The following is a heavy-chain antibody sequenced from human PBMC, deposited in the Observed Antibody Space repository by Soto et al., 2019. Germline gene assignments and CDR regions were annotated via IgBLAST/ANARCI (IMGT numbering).Heavy chain of an antibody. Sequence: QVQLQESGPGLVKPSETLSLTCTVSGGSINSYYWSWIRQPPGKGLEWIGYIYYSGSTNYNPSLKXXVXIXXNTSKNQFSLKLSSVTAADTAVYYCAGATFITMINWGQGTLVTVSS. J-gene: IGHJ4*02. CDR3: AGATFITMIN. V-gene: IGHV4-59*01. D-gene: IGHD3-22*01. CDR2: IYYSGST. CDR1: GGSINSYY.